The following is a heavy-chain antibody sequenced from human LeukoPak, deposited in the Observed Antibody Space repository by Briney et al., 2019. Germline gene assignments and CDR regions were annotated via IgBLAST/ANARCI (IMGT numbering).Heavy chain of an antibody. CDR2: ISNSSSTI. V-gene: IGHV3-48*01. CDR1: GFTFSSYS. J-gene: IGHJ4*02. Sequence: QAGGSLRLSCAASGFTFSSYSMNWVRQAPGKGLEWVSYISNSSSTIYYADSVKGRFTISRDNAKNSLYLQMNSLRAEDTAVYYCARHLVGNTAHWGQGTLVTVSS. D-gene: IGHD5-18*01. CDR3: ARHLVGNTAH.